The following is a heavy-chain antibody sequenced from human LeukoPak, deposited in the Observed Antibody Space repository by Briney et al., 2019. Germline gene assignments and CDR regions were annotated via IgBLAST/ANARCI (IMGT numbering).Heavy chain of an antibody. J-gene: IGHJ4*02. CDR2: ISYDGSNK. CDR3: AKPDTAMVTWVGY. CDR1: GFTFSSYG. Sequence: GGSLRLSCAASGFTFSSYGMHWVRQAPGKGLEWVAVISYDGSNKYYADSVKGRFTISRDNSKNTLYLQMNSLRAEDTAVYYCAKPDTAMVTWVGYWGQGTLVTVSS. D-gene: IGHD5-18*01. V-gene: IGHV3-30*18.